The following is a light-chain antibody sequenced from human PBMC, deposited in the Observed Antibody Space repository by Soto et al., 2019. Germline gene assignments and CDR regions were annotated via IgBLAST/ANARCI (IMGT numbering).Light chain of an antibody. CDR3: QQFNSYPLT. J-gene: IGKJ4*01. V-gene: IGKV1-13*02. CDR2: DVS. Sequence: AIQLTQSPSSLSASVGDRVTITCRASQGISSALAWYQQKPGKAPKLLIYDVSSLETGAPSRFSGSGSGTDFTLTISRLKAEDLATYYCQQFNSYPLTFGGGTSVEIK. CDR1: QGISSA.